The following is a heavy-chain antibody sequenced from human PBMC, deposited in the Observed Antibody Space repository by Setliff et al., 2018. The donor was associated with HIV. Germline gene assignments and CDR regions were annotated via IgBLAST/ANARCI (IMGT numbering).Heavy chain of an antibody. J-gene: IGHJ5*02. V-gene: IGHV1-18*01. Sequence: ASVKVSCKASGYTFTSYGISWVRQAPGQGLEWMGWISAYNGNTNCAQQLQGRVTLTTDTSTSTAYMELRSLRPDDTAVYYCARFAVAGTKWSDPWGQGTLVTVSS. D-gene: IGHD6-19*01. CDR1: GYTFTSYG. CDR2: ISAYNGNT. CDR3: ARFAVAGTKWSDP.